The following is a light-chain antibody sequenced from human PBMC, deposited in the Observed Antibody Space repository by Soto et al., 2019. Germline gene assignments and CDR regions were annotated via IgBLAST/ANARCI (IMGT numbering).Light chain of an antibody. CDR1: SGHINYA. CDR2: VDTDGSH. V-gene: IGLV4-69*01. J-gene: IGLJ2*01. CDR3: QTWGDGIVV. Sequence: QPVLTQSPSASASLGASVKLTCTLSSGHINYAVAWHQQQPEKGPRYLMKVDTDGSHNKGGGIPDRFSGSSSGAERYLTISNLQSEDEADYYCQTWGDGIVVFGGGTKLTVL.